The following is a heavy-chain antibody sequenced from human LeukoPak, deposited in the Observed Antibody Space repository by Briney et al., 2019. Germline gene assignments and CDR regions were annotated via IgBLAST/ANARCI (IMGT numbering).Heavy chain of an antibody. CDR3: AKGLAVAGHFDY. CDR1: GFTFSSHA. Sequence: PGGSLTLPCAASGFTFSSHAMRWVRHAPAKGREWVSAISVSGGSTYYADAVKGRFTIHRDKSKNSLYLQMNTLRAEDTAVYYCAKGLAVAGHFDYWGQGTLVTVSS. J-gene: IGHJ4*02. D-gene: IGHD6-19*01. CDR2: ISVSGGST. V-gene: IGHV3-23*01.